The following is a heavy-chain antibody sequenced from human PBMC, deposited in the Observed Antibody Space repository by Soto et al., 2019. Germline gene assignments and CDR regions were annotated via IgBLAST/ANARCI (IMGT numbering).Heavy chain of an antibody. J-gene: IGHJ6*02. CDR3: ARDGVSTNGVFQPYYYYGMDV. CDR2: IKQDGSEK. Sequence: GGSLRLSCAASGFTFSSYWMSWVRQAPGKGLEWVANIKQDGSEKYYVDSVKGRFTISRDNAKNSLYLQMNSLRAEDTAVYYCARDGVSTNGVFQPYYYYGMDVWGQGTTVTVSS. CDR1: GFTFSSYW. D-gene: IGHD2-8*01. V-gene: IGHV3-7*03.